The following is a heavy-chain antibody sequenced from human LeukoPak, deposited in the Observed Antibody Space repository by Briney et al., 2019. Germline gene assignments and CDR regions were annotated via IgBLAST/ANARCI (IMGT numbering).Heavy chain of an antibody. V-gene: IGHV4-39*02. CDR3: ARDPGNTAMES. D-gene: IGHD5-18*01. J-gene: IGHJ4*02. Sequence: SETLSLTCTVSGGSISSSSYYWGWIRQPPGKGLEWIGSIYYSGSTYYNPSLKSRVTISVDTSKNQFSLKLSSVTAADTAVYYCARDPGNTAMESWGQGTLVTVSS. CDR1: GGSISSSSYY. CDR2: IYYSGST.